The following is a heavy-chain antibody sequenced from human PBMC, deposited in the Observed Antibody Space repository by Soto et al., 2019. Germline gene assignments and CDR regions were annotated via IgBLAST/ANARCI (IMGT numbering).Heavy chain of an antibody. J-gene: IGHJ4*02. Sequence: NPSETLSLTCAVYGGSFSGYYWSWIRQPPGKGLEWIGEINHSGSTNYNPSLKSRVTISVDTSKNQFPLKLSSVTAADTAVYYCARVLRIAVPDVEGPCYHFDYWGQGTLVTVSS. CDR3: ARVLRIAVPDVEGPCYHFDY. CDR2: INHSGST. CDR1: GGSFSGYY. D-gene: IGHD6-19*01. V-gene: IGHV4-34*01.